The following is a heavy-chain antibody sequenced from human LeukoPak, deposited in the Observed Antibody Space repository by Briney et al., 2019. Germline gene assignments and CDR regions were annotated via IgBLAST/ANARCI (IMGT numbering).Heavy chain of an antibody. Sequence: SVKVSCKTSGGTFTSYAITWVRQAPGQGLEWMGKIIPISGTTNYAQKFQGRVTFTADESTSTAYMEMSSLRSEDTALYYCARKLRLGGNWFDPWGQGTLVTVSS. V-gene: IGHV1-69*13. D-gene: IGHD1-26*01. J-gene: IGHJ5*02. CDR3: ARKLRLGGNWFDP. CDR1: GGTFTSYA. CDR2: IIPISGTT.